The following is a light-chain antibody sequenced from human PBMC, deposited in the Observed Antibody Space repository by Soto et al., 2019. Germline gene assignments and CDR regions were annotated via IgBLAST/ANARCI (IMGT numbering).Light chain of an antibody. V-gene: IGLV2-14*01. CDR1: SSDVGGYNY. J-gene: IGLJ2*01. CDR2: DVS. CDR3: SSYTTNSSPVV. Sequence: QSALTQPASVSGSPGQSITNSCTGTSSDVGGYNYVSWYQQHPGKAPKLMIYDVSNRPSGVSNRFSGSKSGNTASLTISGLQAEDEADYYCSSYTTNSSPVVFGGGTKLTVL.